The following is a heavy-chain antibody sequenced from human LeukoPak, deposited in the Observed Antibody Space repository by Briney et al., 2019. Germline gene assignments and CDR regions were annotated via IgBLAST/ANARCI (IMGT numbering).Heavy chain of an antibody. CDR2: INHIGST. Sequence: SETLSLTCAVYGGSFSAYYWSWIRQPPGKGLEWIGEINHIGSTNYNPSLKSRVTISVDTSKNQFSLKLSSVTAADTAVYYCARRLVRGVIITSKHYFDYWGQGTLVTVSS. V-gene: IGHV4-34*01. CDR1: GGSFSAYY. J-gene: IGHJ4*02. D-gene: IGHD3-10*01. CDR3: ARRLVRGVIITSKHYFDY.